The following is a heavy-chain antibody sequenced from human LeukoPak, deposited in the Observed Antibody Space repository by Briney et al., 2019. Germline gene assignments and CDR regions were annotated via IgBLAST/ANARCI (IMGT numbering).Heavy chain of an antibody. CDR3: AKDKSGITGTTTSPYYFDY. J-gene: IGHJ4*02. D-gene: IGHD1-7*01. CDR1: GFTFSSYW. V-gene: IGHV3-74*01. CDR2: INSDGSST. Sequence: GGSLRLSCAASGFTFSSYWMHWVRQAPGKGLVWVSRINSDGSSTSYADSVKGRFTISRDNAKNTLYLQMNSLRAEDTAVYYCAKDKSGITGTTTSPYYFDYWGQGTLVTVSS.